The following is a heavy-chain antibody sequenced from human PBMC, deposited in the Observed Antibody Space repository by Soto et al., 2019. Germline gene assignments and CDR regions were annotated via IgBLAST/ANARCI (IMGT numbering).Heavy chain of an antibody. CDR1: GFTYTRYS. Sequence: ESGGGLVKPGGSLRLSCAASGFTYTRYSMNWVRQAPGKGLEWVSSISSTTNYIYYGDSMKGRFTISRDNAKNSLYLEMNSLRAEDTAVEYCARESEDLTSNFDYWGQGTLVTVSS. J-gene: IGHJ4*02. V-gene: IGHV3-21*06. CDR3: ARESEDLTSNFDY. CDR2: ISSTTNYI.